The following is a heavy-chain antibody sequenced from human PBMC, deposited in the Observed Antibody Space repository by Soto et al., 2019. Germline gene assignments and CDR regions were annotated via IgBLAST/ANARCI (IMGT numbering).Heavy chain of an antibody. D-gene: IGHD2-15*01. V-gene: IGHV1-46*02. CDR2: INPIDDTK. CDR1: GYTFNTYY. J-gene: IGHJ3*02. Sequence: QVQLVQSGAEVKKPGASVKVSCKASGYTFNTYYIHWLRQAPGQGLEWVGVINPIDDTKDYAPRIQGRVTMTRDTSAITAYMELSSLRSEDTAVYFCARAVGWRLDVLEIWGQGTLVTVSS. CDR3: ARAVGWRLDVLEI.